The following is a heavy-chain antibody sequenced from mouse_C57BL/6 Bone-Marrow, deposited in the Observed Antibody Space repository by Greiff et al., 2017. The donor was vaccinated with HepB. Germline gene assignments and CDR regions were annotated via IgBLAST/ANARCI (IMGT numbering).Heavy chain of an antibody. Sequence: VHLVESGPGLVAPSQSLSITCTVSGFSLTSYAISWVRQPPGKGLEWIGVIWTGGGTNYNSALKSRLSISKDNSKSQVFLKMNSLQTDDTARYYCARNDYGYYYAMDYWGQGTSVTVSS. D-gene: IGHD2-4*01. V-gene: IGHV2-9-1*01. J-gene: IGHJ4*01. CDR3: ARNDYGYYYAMDY. CDR2: IWTGGGT. CDR1: GFSLTSYA.